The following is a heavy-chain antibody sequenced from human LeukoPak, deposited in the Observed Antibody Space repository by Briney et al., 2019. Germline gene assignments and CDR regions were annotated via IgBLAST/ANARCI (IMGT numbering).Heavy chain of an antibody. J-gene: IGHJ4*02. CDR3: ARAYGGSSQFDY. V-gene: IGHV3-48*04. D-gene: IGHD4-23*01. CDR2: IYSSGTTV. Sequence: GGSLRLSCAASGFTFSSYTMNGVRQAPGKGLEGVSYIYSSGTTVYFADSVKGRFAISRENAKNSLYLQMNSLRAEDTAVYYCARAYGGSSQFDYWGQGTLVTVSS. CDR1: GFTFSSYT.